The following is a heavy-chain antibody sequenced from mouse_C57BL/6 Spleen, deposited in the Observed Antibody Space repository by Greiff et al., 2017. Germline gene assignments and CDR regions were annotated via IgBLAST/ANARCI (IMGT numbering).Heavy chain of an antibody. J-gene: IGHJ3*01. V-gene: IGHV1-82*01. D-gene: IGHD3-2*02. CDR1: GYAFSSSW. Sequence: VQLKQSGPELVKPGASVKISCKASGYAFSSSWMNWVKQRPGKGLEWIGRIYPGDGDTNYNGKFKGKATLTADKSSSTAYMQLSSLTSEDSAVYFCARESSGYLFAYWGQGTLVTVSA. CDR3: ARESSGYLFAY. CDR2: IYPGDGDT.